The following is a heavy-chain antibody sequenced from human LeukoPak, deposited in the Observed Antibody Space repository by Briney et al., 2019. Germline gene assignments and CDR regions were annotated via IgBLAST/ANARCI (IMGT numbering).Heavy chain of an antibody. Sequence: GGSLRLSCAASGFTFSSYSMNWVRQAPGKGLEWVSSISSSSSYIYYADSVKGRFTISRDNAKNSLYLQMNSLRAEDTAVYYCARDNGERFLEWSNPTSYYYYGMDVWGQGTTVTVSS. CDR2: ISSSSSYI. V-gene: IGHV3-21*01. CDR3: ARDNGERFLEWSNPTSYYYYGMDV. D-gene: IGHD3-3*01. CDR1: GFTFSSYS. J-gene: IGHJ6*02.